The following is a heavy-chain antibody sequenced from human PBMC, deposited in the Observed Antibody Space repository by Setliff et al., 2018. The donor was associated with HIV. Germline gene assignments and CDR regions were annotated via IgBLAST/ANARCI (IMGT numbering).Heavy chain of an antibody. CDR3: ARGFDYAQRPPLYYFDY. CDR1: GGSISSGYYY. CDR2: IYYSGNP. D-gene: IGHD2-2*01. Sequence: ASETLSLTCTVSGGSISSGYYYWSWIRQHPGKGLEWIGYIYYSGNPFYNPSLRGRVTISLDTSKNQFSLKLSSVTAADTAVYYCARGFDYAQRPPLYYFDYWGQGTLVTVSS. V-gene: IGHV4-31*03. J-gene: IGHJ4*02.